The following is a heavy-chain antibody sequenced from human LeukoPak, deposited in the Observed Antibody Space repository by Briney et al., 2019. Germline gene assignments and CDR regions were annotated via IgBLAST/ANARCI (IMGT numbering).Heavy chain of an antibody. V-gene: IGHV6-1*01. CDR1: GDSVSNNIAT. D-gene: IGHD3-10*01. J-gene: IGHJ4*02. Sequence: SQTLSLTCAISGDSVSNNIATWNWVRQSTSRGLEWLGSTYYKSRCVNYYAISVKGRITINPDTSRNQFSLQLNSVTPEDTAVYYCVRDSDDYYWALDFWGQGTPVTVSS. CDR3: VRDSDDYYWALDF. CDR2: TYYKSRCVN.